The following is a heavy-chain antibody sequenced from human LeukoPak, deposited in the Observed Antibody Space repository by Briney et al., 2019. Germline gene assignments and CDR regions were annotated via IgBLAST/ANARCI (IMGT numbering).Heavy chain of an antibody. J-gene: IGHJ4*02. D-gene: IGHD5-18*01. CDR1: GFSLSTSAVG. CDR3: AHRRAQLWLQGGGYFDY. Sequence: SGPTLVNPTQTLTLTCTFSGFSLSTSAVGVGWIRQPPVKALEWLALIYWNDDKRYSPSLKSRLIITKDTSKNQVVLTMTNMDPVDTATYYCAHRRAQLWLQGGGYFDYWGQGTLVTVSS. CDR2: IYWNDDK. V-gene: IGHV2-5*01.